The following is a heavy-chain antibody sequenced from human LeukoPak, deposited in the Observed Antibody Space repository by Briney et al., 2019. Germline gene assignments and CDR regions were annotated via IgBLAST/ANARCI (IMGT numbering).Heavy chain of an antibody. Sequence: GGSLRLSCAASGFTVSSTYMSWVRQTPGKGLEWVSVIYSDGKVYYIDSVKGRFTISRDNSKNTLYLQMNSLRAEDTAVYYCARSRSAVFDYWGQGTLVTVSS. CDR1: GFTVSSTY. CDR2: IYSDGKV. CDR3: ARSRSAVFDY. V-gene: IGHV3-53*01. D-gene: IGHD3-3*01. J-gene: IGHJ4*02.